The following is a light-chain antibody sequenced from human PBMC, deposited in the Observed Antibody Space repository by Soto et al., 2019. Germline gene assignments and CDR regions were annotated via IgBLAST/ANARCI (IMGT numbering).Light chain of an antibody. CDR2: DVC. CDR1: QHISNS. J-gene: IGKJ1*01. Sequence: EIVLTQSPVTLSWSLVERATLSFRASQHISNSLIWYQQKPGQAPRLLIYDVCNRATGITARFSGSGSGTDFTLTISSLEPEDFAVYYCQQRYNWPRTFGQGTKVDI. V-gene: IGKV3-11*01. CDR3: QQRYNWPRT.